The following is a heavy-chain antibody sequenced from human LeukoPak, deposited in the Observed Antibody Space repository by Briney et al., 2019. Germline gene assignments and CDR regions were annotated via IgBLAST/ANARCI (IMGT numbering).Heavy chain of an antibody. Sequence: GGSLRLSCAASGFTFSSYSMNWVRQAPGKGLEWVSSISSSSSYVYYADSVKGRFTISRDNAKNSLYLQMNSLRAEDTAVYYCAREGVGATTNYFDYWGQGTLVTVSS. CDR1: GFTFSSYS. J-gene: IGHJ4*02. CDR2: ISSSSSYV. V-gene: IGHV3-21*01. D-gene: IGHD1-26*01. CDR3: AREGVGATTNYFDY.